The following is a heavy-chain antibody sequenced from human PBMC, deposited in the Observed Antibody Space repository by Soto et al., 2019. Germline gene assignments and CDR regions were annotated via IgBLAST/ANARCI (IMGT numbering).Heavy chain of an antibody. Sequence: QVQLVQSGAEVKKPGASVKVSCKASGYTFTSYDINWVRQATGQGLEWMGWMNPNSGNTGYAQKFQGRVTWDRKHPLRTAYMGVGSLRSEDPGGYFCAGGPGGGFDPWGQGTLVTVSS. CDR2: MNPNSGNT. D-gene: IGHD3-10*01. V-gene: IGHV1-8*01. J-gene: IGHJ5*02. CDR3: AGGPGGGFDP. CDR1: GYTFTSYD.